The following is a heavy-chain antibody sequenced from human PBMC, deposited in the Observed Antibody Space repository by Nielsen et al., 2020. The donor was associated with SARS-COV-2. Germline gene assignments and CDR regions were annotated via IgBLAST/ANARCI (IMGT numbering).Heavy chain of an antibody. Sequence: GESLKISCAASGFTFSDYYMSWIRQAPGKGLEWVSYISSSSSYTNYADSVKGRFTISRDNAKNSLYLQMNNLRAEDTAVYYCARDRLEWLLSYYYYGMDVWGQGTTVTVSS. V-gene: IGHV3-11*05. CDR2: ISSSSSYT. CDR3: ARDRLEWLLSYYYYGMDV. D-gene: IGHD3-3*01. J-gene: IGHJ6*02. CDR1: GFTFSDYY.